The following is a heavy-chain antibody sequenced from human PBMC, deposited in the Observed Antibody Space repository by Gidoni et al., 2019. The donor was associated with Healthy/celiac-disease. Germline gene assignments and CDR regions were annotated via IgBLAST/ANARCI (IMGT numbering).Heavy chain of an antibody. CDR3: AKGSMPGIAAPFDY. CDR1: GFTFSSYG. V-gene: IGHV3-30*18. D-gene: IGHD6-13*01. J-gene: IGHJ4*02. CDR2: ISYDGSNK. Sequence: QVQLVESGGGVVQPGRSLRLSCAASGFTFSSYGMHWVRQAPGKGLEWVAVISYDGSNKYYADSVKGRFTISRDNSKNTLYLQMNSLRAEDTAVYYCAKGSMPGIAAPFDYWGQGTLVTVSS.